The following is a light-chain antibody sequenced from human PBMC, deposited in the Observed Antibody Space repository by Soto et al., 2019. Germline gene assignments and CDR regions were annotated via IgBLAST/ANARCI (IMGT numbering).Light chain of an antibody. Sequence: EVVMTQSPANLSLSPGERATLSCRASQSVSSYLAWYQQKPGQAPRLLIYGASSRATGIPDRFSGSGSGTDFTLTISRLEPEDFAVYYCQQYGSSSWTFGQGTKVDIK. CDR3: QQYGSSSWT. CDR1: QSVSSY. J-gene: IGKJ1*01. V-gene: IGKV3-20*01. CDR2: GAS.